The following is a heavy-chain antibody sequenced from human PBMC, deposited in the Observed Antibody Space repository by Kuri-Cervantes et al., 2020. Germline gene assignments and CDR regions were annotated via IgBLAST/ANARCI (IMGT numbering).Heavy chain of an antibody. Sequence: KVSCKGSGYSLISYWIGWVRQMPGKGLEWMGIIYPSDSETRYSPSFQGRVTISADKSTSTAYLQWSSLKASDTAMYYCARQLRAHDFSDYWGQGTLVTVSS. J-gene: IGHJ4*02. D-gene: IGHD3-3*01. V-gene: IGHV5-51*01. CDR1: GYSLISYW. CDR3: ARQLRAHDFSDY. CDR2: IYPSDSET.